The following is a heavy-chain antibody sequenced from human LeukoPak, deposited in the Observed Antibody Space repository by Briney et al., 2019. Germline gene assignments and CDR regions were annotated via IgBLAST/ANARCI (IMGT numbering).Heavy chain of an antibody. V-gene: IGHV4-4*07. J-gene: IGHJ4*02. D-gene: IGHD3-22*01. CDR1: GGSISSYY. Sequence: SETLSLTCTVSGGSISSYYWSWIRQPPGKGLEWIGRIYTSGSTNYTPSLKSRVTMSVDTSKNQFSLKLSSVTAADTAVYYCARSWNYYDSSEIDYWGQGTLVTVSS. CDR2: IYTSGST. CDR3: ARSWNYYDSSEIDY.